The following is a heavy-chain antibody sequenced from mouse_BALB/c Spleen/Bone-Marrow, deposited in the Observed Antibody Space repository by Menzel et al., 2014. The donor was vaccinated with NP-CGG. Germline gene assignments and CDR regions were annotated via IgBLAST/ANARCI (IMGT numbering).Heavy chain of an antibody. V-gene: IGHV1-7*01. Sequence: QVQLQQSGAELAKPGASVKMSCKASGYTFTSYWMHWVKQRPGQGLEWIGYINPSTGYTEYNQKFKDKATLTADKSSSTAYMQLSSLTSEDSAVYYCARHYRYYFDYWDQGTTLTVSS. D-gene: IGHD2-14*01. CDR2: INPSTGYT. J-gene: IGHJ2*01. CDR1: GYTFTSYW. CDR3: ARHYRYYFDY.